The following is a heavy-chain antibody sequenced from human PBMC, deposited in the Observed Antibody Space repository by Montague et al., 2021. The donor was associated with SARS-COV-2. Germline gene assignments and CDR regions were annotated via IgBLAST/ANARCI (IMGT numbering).Heavy chain of an antibody. V-gene: IGHV4-39*01. CDR3: VEIAGAADY. Sequence: SETLSLTCTVSGGSISSSSYYWGWLRQPPGKGLEWIGSIYYSGSTYYNPSLKSRVTISVDTSKNQFSLKLSSVTAADTAVYYCVEIAGAADYWGQGTLVTVSS. J-gene: IGHJ4*02. CDR1: GGSISSSSYY. D-gene: IGHD1-26*01. CDR2: IYYSGST.